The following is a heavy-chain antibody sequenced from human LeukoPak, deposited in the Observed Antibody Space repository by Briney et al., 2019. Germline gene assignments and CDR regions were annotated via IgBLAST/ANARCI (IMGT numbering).Heavy chain of an antibody. Sequence: GGALRLSCAASGFTFDDYAMHWVRQAPGKGLEWVALISWEGHTTYYADSVRGRFTISRDNSKNSLYLQMNSLRTEDTAFYYCTRDTDYGSATNYFDSWGQGTLVSVSS. CDR3: TRDTDYGSATNYFDS. D-gene: IGHD3-10*01. CDR2: ISWEGHTT. CDR1: GFTFDDYA. V-gene: IGHV3-43*01. J-gene: IGHJ4*02.